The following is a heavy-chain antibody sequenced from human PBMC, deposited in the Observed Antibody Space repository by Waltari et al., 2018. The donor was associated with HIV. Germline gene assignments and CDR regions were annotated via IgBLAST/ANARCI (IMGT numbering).Heavy chain of an antibody. CDR3: ARWRDSLGYYYQMYFFDY. Sequence: QVRLDQWGTNVLKASETLSPTSAVYGASFNDHYWNWIRQTPGKGLEWIGDINHRGKRYYNPSLRRRLNVSVDTSKNQFSLKLASLTAADTALYYCARWRDSLGYYYQMYFFDYWRQGHLVAVSS. V-gene: IGHV4-34*01. D-gene: IGHD2-8*01. J-gene: IGHJ4*02. CDR2: INHRGKR. CDR1: GASFNDHY.